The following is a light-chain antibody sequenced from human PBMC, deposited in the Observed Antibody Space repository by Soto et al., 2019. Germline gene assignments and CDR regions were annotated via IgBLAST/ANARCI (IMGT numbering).Light chain of an antibody. CDR3: QQRSNWPPT. CDR2: DAS. Sequence: EIVLTQSPATLSLSPGERATLSCSASQSVITYLAWYQQKPGQAPRLLIYDASNRATGIPARFSGSGSATDFTLTISSLEPEDFAVYYCQQRSNWPPTFGGGTKVDIK. J-gene: IGKJ4*01. V-gene: IGKV3-11*01. CDR1: QSVITY.